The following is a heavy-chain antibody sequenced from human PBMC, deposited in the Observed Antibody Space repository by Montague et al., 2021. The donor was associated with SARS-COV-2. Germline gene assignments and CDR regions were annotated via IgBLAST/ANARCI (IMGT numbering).Heavy chain of an antibody. CDR1: GASITSSNW. J-gene: IGHJ5*02. CDR2: IYHSGST. CDR3: ARQIQQVVLSPAKLTNWFDP. D-gene: IGHD2-15*01. V-gene: IGHV4-4*02. Sequence: SETLSLTCTVSGASITSSNWWNWVRQPSGKGLEWIGQIYHSGSTNYNPSLKSRLTLSLDKSKNQFSLNLSSVTAADTAVYYCARQIQQVVLSPAKLTNWFDPWGLGTLVTVAS.